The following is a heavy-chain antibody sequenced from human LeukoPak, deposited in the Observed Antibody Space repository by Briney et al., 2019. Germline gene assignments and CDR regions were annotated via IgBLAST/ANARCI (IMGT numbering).Heavy chain of an antibody. J-gene: IGHJ4*02. V-gene: IGHV4-61*02. CDR3: AREGPEVEMATTIDY. D-gene: IGHD5-24*01. CDR1: GGSISSGSYY. Sequence: PSQTLSLTCTVSGGSISSGSYYWSWIRQPAGKGLEWIGRIYTSGSTNYNPSLKSRVTISVDTSKNQFSLKLSSVTAADTAVYYCAREGPEVEMATTIDYWGQGTLVTVSS. CDR2: IYTSGST.